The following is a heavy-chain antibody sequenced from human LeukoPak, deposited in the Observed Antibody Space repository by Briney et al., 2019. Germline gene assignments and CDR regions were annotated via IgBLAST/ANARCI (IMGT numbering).Heavy chain of an antibody. Sequence: GGSLRLSCVASGFSFNNYAMNWVRQAPGKGLEWVSLIIGSSASTFYADSVKGRFTISRDKSTNTLYLQMNSLRAEDTAVYYCAKGAYDYIEIAYFDYWGQGSLVTVSS. J-gene: IGHJ4*02. CDR2: IIGSSAST. V-gene: IGHV3-23*01. D-gene: IGHD5-12*01. CDR1: GFSFNNYA. CDR3: AKGAYDYIEIAYFDY.